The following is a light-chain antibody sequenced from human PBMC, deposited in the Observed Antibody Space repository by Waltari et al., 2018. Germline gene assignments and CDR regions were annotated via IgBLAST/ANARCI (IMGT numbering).Light chain of an antibody. CDR3: QTGGHGTWV. Sequence: QLVVTQSPSASASLRASVKLTCTLSSGHSSNSIAWPHQQPEKGPRYLMKVNSDGSHSRGDEIPDRFSGSSSGAERYLTISSLQAEDEADYYCQTGGHGTWVFGGGTKLTVL. J-gene: IGLJ3*02. CDR2: VNSDGSH. V-gene: IGLV4-69*01. CDR1: SGHSSNS.